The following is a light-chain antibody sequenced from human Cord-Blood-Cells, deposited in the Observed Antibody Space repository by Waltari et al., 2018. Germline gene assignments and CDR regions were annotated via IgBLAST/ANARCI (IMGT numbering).Light chain of an antibody. CDR3: QQYGSSPPET. CDR2: GAS. V-gene: IGKV3-20*01. J-gene: IGKJ1*01. Sequence: EIVLTQSPGTLSLSPGERATLSCRASQSVSSSYLAWYQQKPGQAPRPLIYGASSMATGIPDRFSGSGSGTDFTLTISRLEPEDFAVYYCQQYGSSPPETFGQGTKVEIK. CDR1: QSVSSSY.